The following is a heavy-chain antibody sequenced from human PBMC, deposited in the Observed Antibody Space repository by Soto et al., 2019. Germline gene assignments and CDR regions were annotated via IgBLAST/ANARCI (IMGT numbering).Heavy chain of an antibody. CDR2: ISYDGSNT. CDR3: AKAGDGYNSFFDY. Sequence: GGSLRLSCAGSGFTFSTYGVHWVRQAPGEGLEWVAVISYDGSNTYYADSVKGRCTISRDISANTLYLQMNSLRADDTAMYYCAKAGDGYNSFFDYWGQGALVTVSS. D-gene: IGHD5-12*01. J-gene: IGHJ4*02. CDR1: GFTFSTYG. V-gene: IGHV3-30*18.